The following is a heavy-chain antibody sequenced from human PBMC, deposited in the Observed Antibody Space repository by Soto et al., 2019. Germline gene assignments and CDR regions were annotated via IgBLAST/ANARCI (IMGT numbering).Heavy chain of an antibody. CDR2: VYNSGST. J-gene: IGHJ4*02. Sequence: SETLSLTCTVSGGSISSNYWTWIRQPPGKGLEWIGYVYNSGSTNYNPSLKSRVTISEDTSKSQFSLKVNSMTAADTAVYYCARYRREAVAGYTLDNWGQGILVTASS. D-gene: IGHD6-13*01. V-gene: IGHV4-59*01. CDR1: GGSISSNY. CDR3: ARYRREAVAGYTLDN.